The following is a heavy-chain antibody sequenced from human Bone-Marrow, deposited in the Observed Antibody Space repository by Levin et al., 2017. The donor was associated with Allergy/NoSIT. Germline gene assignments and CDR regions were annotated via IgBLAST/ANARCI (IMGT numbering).Heavy chain of an antibody. CDR2: IYGGGST. D-gene: IGHD1-1*01. Sequence: GGSLRLSCVVSELNVTRNYMNWVRQAPGKGLEWVSVIYGGGSTYYADSGRGRFTVLRDTSKNRLYFVMNSLRAEDTAVYYCATSYVGATGYFDYWGHGTLVTVSS. CDR1: ELNVTRNY. J-gene: IGHJ4*01. CDR3: ATSYVGATGYFDY. V-gene: IGHV3-53*01.